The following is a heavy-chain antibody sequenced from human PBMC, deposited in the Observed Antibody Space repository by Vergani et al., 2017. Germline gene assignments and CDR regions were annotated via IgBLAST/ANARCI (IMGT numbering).Heavy chain of an antibody. D-gene: IGHD3-10*01. CDR1: GGTFSSYA. J-gene: IGHJ4*02. CDR3: AGWNGSVSKYGGGYFDY. CDR2: IIPILGIA. V-gene: IGHV1-69*04. Sequence: QVQLVQSGAEVKKPGSSVKVSCKASGGTFSSYAISWVRQAPGQGLEWMGRIIPILGIANYAQKFQGRVTITADKSTSTAYMELSSLRSEDTAVYYCAGWNGSVSKYGGGYFDYGSEGTLVTVSS.